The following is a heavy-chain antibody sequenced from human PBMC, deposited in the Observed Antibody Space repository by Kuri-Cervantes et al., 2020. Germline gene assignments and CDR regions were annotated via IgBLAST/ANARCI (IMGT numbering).Heavy chain of an antibody. Sequence: GGSLRLSCAASGFTFSSYAMHWVRQAPGKGLEWVAVISYDGSNKYYADSVKGRFTISRGNSKNTLYLQMNSLRAEDTAVYYCARDSTPHYGMDVWGQGTTVTVSS. CDR3: ARDSTPHYGMDV. D-gene: IGHD2/OR15-2a*01. V-gene: IGHV3-30-3*01. CDR2: ISYDGSNK. J-gene: IGHJ6*02. CDR1: GFTFSSYA.